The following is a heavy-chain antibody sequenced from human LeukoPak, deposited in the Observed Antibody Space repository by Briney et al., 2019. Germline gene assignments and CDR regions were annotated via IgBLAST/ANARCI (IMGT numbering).Heavy chain of an antibody. V-gene: IGHV3-21*01. CDR3: ARDQPGYYYDSSGYRVGDAFDI. CDR1: GFTLSCYS. Sequence: GGSLRHSCAASGFTLSCYSMNWVRQAPAKGVEWVSSISSINSYLYYADLVKGRFTVSSDNAKNSLYVQMNSVRAEDTAVYYCARDQPGYYYDSSGYRVGDAFDIWGQGTMVSVSS. CDR2: ISSINSYL. J-gene: IGHJ3*02. D-gene: IGHD3-22*01.